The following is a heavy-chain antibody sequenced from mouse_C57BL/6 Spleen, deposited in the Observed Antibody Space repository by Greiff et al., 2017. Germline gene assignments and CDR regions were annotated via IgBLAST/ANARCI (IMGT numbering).Heavy chain of an antibody. CDR1: GYTFTSYW. V-gene: IGHV1-50*01. Sequence: QVQLQQPGAELVKPGASVKLSCKASGYTFTSYWMQWVKQRPGQGLEWIGEIDPSDSYTNYNQKFKGKATLTVDTSSSTAYMQLSSLTSEDSAVYYCARMRGAYWGQGTLVTVSA. CDR2: IDPSDSYT. J-gene: IGHJ3*01. CDR3: ARMRGAY.